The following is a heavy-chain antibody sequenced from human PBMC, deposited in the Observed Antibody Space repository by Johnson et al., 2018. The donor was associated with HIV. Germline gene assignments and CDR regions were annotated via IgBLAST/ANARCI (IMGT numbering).Heavy chain of an antibody. J-gene: IGHJ3*02. CDR1: GFTFSSYD. D-gene: IGHD6-6*01. CDR3: ARVLAEYSAIHDAFDI. CDR2: IGTAGDT. V-gene: IGHV3-13*01. Sequence: VQLVESGGGLVKPGGSLRLSCAASGFTFSSYDMHWVRQATGKGLEWVSGIGTAGDTYYPGSVKGRLTISRDNAKNTLYLQMNSLRAEDTAVYYCARVLAEYSAIHDAFDIWGQGTMVTVSS.